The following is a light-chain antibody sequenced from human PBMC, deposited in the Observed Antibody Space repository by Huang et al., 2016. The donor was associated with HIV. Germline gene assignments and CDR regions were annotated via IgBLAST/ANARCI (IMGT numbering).Light chain of an antibody. CDR2: AAS. V-gene: IGKV1-6*01. CDR3: LQDFNYPRT. Sequence: AIQMTQSPSSLSASLGDRITITCRASQGIRNDLGWYQHTPGKAPKLLIYAASELQVGVPLRFRGSGSSTDFTLIITSLQPEDVGTYYCLQDFNYPRTFGQGTTVNI. CDR1: QGIRND. J-gene: IGKJ1*01.